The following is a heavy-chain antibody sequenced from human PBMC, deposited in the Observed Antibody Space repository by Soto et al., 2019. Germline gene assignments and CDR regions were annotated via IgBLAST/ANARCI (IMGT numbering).Heavy chain of an antibody. V-gene: IGHV4-39*01. J-gene: IGHJ6*03. CDR2: IYYSGST. CDR1: GGSISSSSYY. D-gene: IGHD2-2*01. CDR3: ARHARYCSSTSCIEGDYYYYYYMDV. Sequence: SETLSLTCTVSGGSISSSSYYWGWIRQPPGKGLEWIGSIYYSGSTYYNPSLKSRVTISVDTSKNQFSLKLSSVTAADTAVYYCARHARYCSSTSCIEGDYYYYYYMDVWGKGTTVTVSS.